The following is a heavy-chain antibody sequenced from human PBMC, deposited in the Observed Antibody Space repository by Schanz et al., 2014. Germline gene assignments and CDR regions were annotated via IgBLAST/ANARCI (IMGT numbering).Heavy chain of an antibody. V-gene: IGHV3-48*01. D-gene: IGHD2-2*01. Sequence: VQLVESGGDLVKPGGSLRLSCEASGFTFSNYGMNWVRQAPEKGLEWVSYISSSSGTIYYADSVKGRFTISRDNAKNLPYLQMNGLRAEDTAVYFCARDLSSLIQGDVWGKGTTVTVSS. CDR1: GFTFSNYG. CDR2: ISSSSGTI. CDR3: ARDLSSLIQGDV. J-gene: IGHJ6*04.